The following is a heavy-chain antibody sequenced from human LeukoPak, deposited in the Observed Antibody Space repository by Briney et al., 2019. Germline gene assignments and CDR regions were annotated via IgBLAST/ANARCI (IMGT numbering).Heavy chain of an antibody. J-gene: IGHJ4*01. CDR2: MNPNSGNT. V-gene: IGHV1-8*01. CDR3: VRARGTAWYNWKRDNLAYYFDY. Sequence: ASVKVSCKASGYTFTSYDINWVRQATGQGLEWMGWMNPNSGNTGYAQKFQGRVTMTRNTSISTAYMELSSLGSEDAAVYYCVRARGTAWYNWKRDNLAYYFDYWGKEPWSPSPQ. D-gene: IGHD1-1*01. CDR1: GYTFTSYD.